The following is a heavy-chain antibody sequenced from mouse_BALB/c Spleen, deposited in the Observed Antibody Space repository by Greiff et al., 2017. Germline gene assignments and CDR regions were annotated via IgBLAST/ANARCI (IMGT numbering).Heavy chain of an antibody. CDR1: GFTFSSFG. V-gene: IGHV5-17*02. CDR2: ISSGSSTI. D-gene: IGHD2-1*01. Sequence: EVQRVESGGGLVQPGGSRKLSCAASGFTFSSFGMHWVRQAPEKGLEWVAYISSGSSTIYYADTVKGRFTISRDNPKNTLFLQMTSLRSEDTAMYYCARSVGNYRYFDVWGAGTTVTVSS. J-gene: IGHJ1*01. CDR3: ARSVGNYRYFDV.